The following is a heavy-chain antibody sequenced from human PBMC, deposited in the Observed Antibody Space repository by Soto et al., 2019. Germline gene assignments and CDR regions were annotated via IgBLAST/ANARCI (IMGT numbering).Heavy chain of an antibody. CDR3: ARGGGSGYVY. Sequence: QVQLVQSGAEVKKPGSSVKVSCKASGGTFSSYTISWVRQAPGQGLEWMGRIIPILGIANYAQKLQGRVTITGDKSTSTAYMELSSLRSEDTAVYYCARGGGSGYVYWGQGTLVTVSS. V-gene: IGHV1-69*02. CDR1: GGTFSSYT. D-gene: IGHD6-13*01. CDR2: IIPILGIA. J-gene: IGHJ4*02.